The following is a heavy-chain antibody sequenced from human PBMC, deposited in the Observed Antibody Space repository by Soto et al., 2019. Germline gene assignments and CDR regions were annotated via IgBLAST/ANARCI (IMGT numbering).Heavy chain of an antibody. Sequence: SETLSLTCTVSGGSISSGDYYWSWIRQPPGKGLEWIGYIYYSGSTYYNPSLKSRVTISVDTSKNQFSLKLSSVTAADTAVYYCARDQYYGSGSYYYYYGMDVWGQGTTVTVSS. D-gene: IGHD3-10*01. CDR2: IYYSGST. CDR3: ARDQYYGSGSYYYYYGMDV. CDR1: GGSISSGDYY. V-gene: IGHV4-30-4*01. J-gene: IGHJ6*02.